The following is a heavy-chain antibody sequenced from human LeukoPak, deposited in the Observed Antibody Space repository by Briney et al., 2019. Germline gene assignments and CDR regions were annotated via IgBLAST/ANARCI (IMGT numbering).Heavy chain of an antibody. CDR3: ARDYGDYVFDY. D-gene: IGHD4-17*01. CDR1: GFTFSSYS. J-gene: IGHJ4*02. CDR2: ISSSSSYI. Sequence: GGSLRLSCAASGFTFSSYSMNWVRQAPGKGLEWVSFISSSSSYIYYADSVKGRFTISRDNAKNSLYLQMNSLRAEDTAVYYCARDYGDYVFDYWGQGTLVTVSS. V-gene: IGHV3-21*01.